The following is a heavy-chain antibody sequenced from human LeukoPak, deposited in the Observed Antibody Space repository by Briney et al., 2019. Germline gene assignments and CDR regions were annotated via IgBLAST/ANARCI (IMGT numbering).Heavy chain of an antibody. V-gene: IGHV4-30-4*08. J-gene: IGHJ5*02. Sequence: SETLSLTCTVSGASISSGDYYWSWIRQPPGKGLEWIGSIYYSGSTFHYNPSLKSRVAISIDTSKNQFSLSLGSVTAADTAVYYCASTNCSRSSCFGANWFDPWGQGTLVTVSS. CDR2: IYYSGST. CDR1: GASISSGDYY. CDR3: ASTNCSRSSCFGANWFDP. D-gene: IGHD2-2*01.